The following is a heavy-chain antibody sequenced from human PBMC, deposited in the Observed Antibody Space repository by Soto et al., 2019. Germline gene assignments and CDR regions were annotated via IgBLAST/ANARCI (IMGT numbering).Heavy chain of an antibody. V-gene: IGHV1-8*01. CDR3: ARGKSYYGSGDFGY. CDR2: MNPNSGNT. CDR1: GYTFTSYD. Sequence: ASVKVSCKASGYTFTSYDINWVRQATGQGLEWMGWMNPNSGNTGYAQKLQGRVTMTRNTSISTAYMELSSLRSEDTAVYYCARGKSYYGSGDFGYWGQGTLVTVSS. D-gene: IGHD3-10*01. J-gene: IGHJ4*02.